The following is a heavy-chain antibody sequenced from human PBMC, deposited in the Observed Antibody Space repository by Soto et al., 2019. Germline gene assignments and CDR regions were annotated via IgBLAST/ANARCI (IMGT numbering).Heavy chain of an antibody. Sequence: PGGSLRLSCAASGFTFSSYAMNWVRQAPGKGLEWVSAISGSGGFAFYADSVQGRFTISRDTSKNTLFLQMNTLRAEDTAMYYCAKEESSFNYYNAPGDYFDYWGPGTLVTVSS. CDR1: GFTFSSYA. CDR3: AKEESSFNYYNAPGDYFDY. D-gene: IGHD3-10*01. CDR2: ISGSGGFA. J-gene: IGHJ4*01. V-gene: IGHV3-23*01.